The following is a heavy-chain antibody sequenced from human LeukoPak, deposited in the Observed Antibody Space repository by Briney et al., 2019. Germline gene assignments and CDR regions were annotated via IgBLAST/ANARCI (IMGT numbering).Heavy chain of an antibody. J-gene: IGHJ3*02. V-gene: IGHV4-59*11. CDR1: DASFSSHY. Sequence: KASETLSLTCIVSDASFSSHYRTWIRQPPGKGLEWIGYISYTGSTNYNPSLKSRVTISVDTSKNQFSLKLSSVTAADTAVYYCARDPTTVTKGFDIWGQGTMVTVSS. CDR2: ISYTGST. D-gene: IGHD4-17*01. CDR3: ARDPTTVTKGFDI.